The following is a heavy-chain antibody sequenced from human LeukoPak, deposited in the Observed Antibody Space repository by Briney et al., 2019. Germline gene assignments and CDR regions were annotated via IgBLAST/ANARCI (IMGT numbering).Heavy chain of an antibody. D-gene: IGHD3-3*01. CDR2: IYYSGST. J-gene: IGHJ5*02. V-gene: IGHV4-39*01. Sequence: PSETLSLTCTVSGGSISSSSYYWGWIRQPPGKGLEWIGSIYYSGSTYYNPSLKSRVTISVDTSKNQFSLKLSSVTAADTAVYYCARHTIYDFWSGYLNWFDPWGQGTLVTVSS. CDR3: ARHTIYDFWSGYLNWFDP. CDR1: GGSISSSSYY.